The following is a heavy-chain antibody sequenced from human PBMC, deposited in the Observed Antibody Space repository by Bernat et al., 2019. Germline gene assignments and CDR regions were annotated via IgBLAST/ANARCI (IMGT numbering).Heavy chain of an antibody. J-gene: IGHJ3*01. D-gene: IGHD2-21*01. V-gene: IGHV3-23*01. CDR3: ARRGGDRGWGAFDF. CDR1: GFILSSSA. Sequence: EVQPLDSGGGLVQPGGSLRLSCVASGFILSSSAVSWVRQAPGMGPEWVSSLSHTDGAAYYADSVKGRFTISRDISSNTLYLQMNSLRAEDTAIYYLARRGGDRGWGAFDFWGQGTMVSVSS. CDR2: LSHTDGAA.